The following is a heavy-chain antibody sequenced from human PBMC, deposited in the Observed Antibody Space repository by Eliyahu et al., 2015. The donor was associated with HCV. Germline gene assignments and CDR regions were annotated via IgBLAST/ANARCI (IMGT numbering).Heavy chain of an antibody. Sequence: EVQLVESGGGLVQPGGSLRLSCSAXGFTFSXAWMHWVRQAPGKGLVWLSRIXTDGSSTNYADSVKGRFTISRDNAKNTLYLQMNSLRAEDTAVYYCASPYSSSSGHGYWGQGTLVTVSS. CDR1: GFTFSXAW. CDR3: ASPYSSSSGHGY. CDR2: IXTDGSST. V-gene: IGHV3-74*01. D-gene: IGHD6-6*01. J-gene: IGHJ4*02.